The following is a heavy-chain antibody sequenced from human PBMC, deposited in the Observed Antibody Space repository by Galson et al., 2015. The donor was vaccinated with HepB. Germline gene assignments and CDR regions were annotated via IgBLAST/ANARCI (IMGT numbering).Heavy chain of an antibody. CDR3: ARGSYYYGSGARYYYYGMDV. J-gene: IGHJ6*02. V-gene: IGHV1-69*10. D-gene: IGHD3-10*01. Sequence: SVKVSCKASGGTFSSYAISWVRQAPGQGLEWMGGIIPIFGIANYAQKFQGRVTITADKSTSTAYMELSSLRSEDTAVYYCARGSYYYGSGARYYYYGMDVWGQGTTVTVSS. CDR2: IIPIFGIA. CDR1: GGTFSSYA.